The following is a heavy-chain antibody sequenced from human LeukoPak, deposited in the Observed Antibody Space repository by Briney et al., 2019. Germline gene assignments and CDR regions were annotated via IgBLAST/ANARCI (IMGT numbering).Heavy chain of an antibody. CDR2: IDPNSGGT. CDR3: ARDLTTSSGYYYHYFDY. CDR1: GYTFTGYY. J-gene: IGHJ4*02. V-gene: IGHV1-2*06. Sequence: ASVKVSCKASGYTFTGYYMHWVRQPPGQGLEWVGRIDPNSGGTNYAQKFQGRVTMTRDTSISTAYMELSRLRSDDTAVYYCARDLTTSSGYYYHYFDYWGQGTLVTVSS. D-gene: IGHD3-22*01.